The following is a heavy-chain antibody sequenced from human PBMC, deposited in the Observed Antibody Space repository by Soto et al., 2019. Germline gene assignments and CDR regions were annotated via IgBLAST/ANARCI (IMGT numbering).Heavy chain of an antibody. D-gene: IGHD2-2*01. J-gene: IGHJ6*02. V-gene: IGHV3-30*18. CDR1: GFTFSSYG. Sequence: PGGSLRLSCAASGFTFSSYGMHWVRQAPGKGLEWVAVISYDGSNKYYADSVKGRFTISRDNSKNTLYLQMNSLRAEDTAVYYCAKTRPAGRFYYYYGMDVWGQGITVTVSS. CDR3: AKTRPAGRFYYYYGMDV. CDR2: ISYDGSNK.